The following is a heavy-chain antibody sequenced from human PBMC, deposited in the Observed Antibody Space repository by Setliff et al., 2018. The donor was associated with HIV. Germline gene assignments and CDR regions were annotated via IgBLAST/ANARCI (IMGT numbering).Heavy chain of an antibody. Sequence: SETLSLTCAVSGYSISSGYYWGWIRQPPGKGLEWIGSIYHSGSTYYNPSLKSRLTISLDTSKNQLSLKLSSVTAADSAMYYCARSYCGADCSLVADTNWFDPWG. CDR2: IYHSGST. CDR1: GYSISSGYY. J-gene: IGHJ5*02. CDR3: ARSYCGADCSLVADTNWFDP. V-gene: IGHV4-38-2*01. D-gene: IGHD2-21*01.